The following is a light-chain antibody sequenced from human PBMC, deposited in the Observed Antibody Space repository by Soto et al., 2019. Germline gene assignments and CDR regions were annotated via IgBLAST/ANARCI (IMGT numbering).Light chain of an antibody. J-gene: IGKJ2*01. CDR1: QSLSSSY. V-gene: IGKV3-20*01. Sequence: EIVLTQFQGTLSLSPGERATLSCRPSQSLSSSYLVWYQQKPGQAPRHLIYAASRRATGIPDRFSGSVSATEYTLTISRLETEASAVYYCQQQGTFGQGTKLEIK. CDR3: QQQGT. CDR2: AAS.